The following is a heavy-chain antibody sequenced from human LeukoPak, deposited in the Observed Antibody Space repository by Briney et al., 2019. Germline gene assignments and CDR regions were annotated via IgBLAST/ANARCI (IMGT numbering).Heavy chain of an antibody. Sequence: PSETLSLTCTVSGGSISSSSYYWGWIRQPPGKGLERIGSIYYSGSTYYNPSLKGRVTISVDTSKNQFSLKLSSVTAADTAVYYCARHQAAAGVDYWGQGTLVTVSS. CDR2: IYYSGST. CDR1: GGSISSSSYY. J-gene: IGHJ4*02. D-gene: IGHD6-13*01. CDR3: ARHQAAAGVDY. V-gene: IGHV4-39*01.